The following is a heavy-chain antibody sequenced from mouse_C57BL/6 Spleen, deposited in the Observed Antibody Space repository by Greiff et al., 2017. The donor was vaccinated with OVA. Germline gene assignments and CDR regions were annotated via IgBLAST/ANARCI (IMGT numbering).Heavy chain of an antibody. CDR2: IDPENGDT. CDR3: ALMVTTSAY. D-gene: IGHD2-3*01. CDR1: GFNIKDDY. V-gene: IGHV14-4*01. J-gene: IGHJ3*01. Sequence: EVMLVESGAELVRPGASVKLSCTASGFNIKDDYMHWVKQRPEQGLEWIGWIDPENGDTEYASKFQGKATITADTSSNTAYLQLSSLTSEDTAVYYCALMVTTSAYWGQGTLVTVSA.